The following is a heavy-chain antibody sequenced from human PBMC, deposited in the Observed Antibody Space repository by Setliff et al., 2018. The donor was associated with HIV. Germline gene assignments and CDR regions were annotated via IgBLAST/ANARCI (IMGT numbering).Heavy chain of an antibody. CDR3: ARGPPGYSSGWYYGSLGYMDV. J-gene: IGHJ6*03. CDR1: GGSISSYY. CDR2: IYYSGST. Sequence: SLTCTVSGGSISSYYWSWIRQPPGKGLEWIGYIYYSGSTNYNPSLKSRVTISVDTSKNQFSLKLSSVAAADTAVYYCARGPPGYSSGWYYGSLGYMDVWGKGTTVTVSS. V-gene: IGHV4-59*01. D-gene: IGHD6-19*01.